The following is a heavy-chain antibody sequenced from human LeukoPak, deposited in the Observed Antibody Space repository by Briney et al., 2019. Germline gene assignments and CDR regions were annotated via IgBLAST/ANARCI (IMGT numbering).Heavy chain of an antibody. CDR3: AKDGRGRGYCSGGSCLRTEYFQH. Sequence: GGSLRLSCAASGFTFSSYGMSWVRQAPGKGLEWVSAISGSGGSTYYADSVKGRFTISRDNSKNTLYLQMNSLRAEDTAVYYCAKDGRGRGYCSGGSCLRTEYFQHWGQGTLVTVSS. D-gene: IGHD2-15*01. CDR2: ISGSGGST. CDR1: GFTFSSYG. V-gene: IGHV3-23*01. J-gene: IGHJ1*01.